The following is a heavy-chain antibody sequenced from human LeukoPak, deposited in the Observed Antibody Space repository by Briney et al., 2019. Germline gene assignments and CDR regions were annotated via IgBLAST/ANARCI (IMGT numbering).Heavy chain of an antibody. CDR2: ISSSGSTI. J-gene: IGHJ3*02. CDR3: AQYCSSTSCHRGGDAFDI. D-gene: IGHD2-2*01. CDR1: GFTFSDYY. V-gene: IGHV3-11*04. Sequence: PGGSLRLSCAASGFTFSDYYMSWFRQAPGKGLDWVSYISSSGSTIYYADSVKGRFTISRDNAKNSLYLQMNSLRAEDTAVYYCAQYCSSTSCHRGGDAFDIWGQGTMVTVSS.